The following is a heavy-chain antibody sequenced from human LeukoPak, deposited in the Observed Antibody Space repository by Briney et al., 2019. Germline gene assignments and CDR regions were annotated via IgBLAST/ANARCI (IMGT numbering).Heavy chain of an antibody. V-gene: IGHV3-33*01. Sequence: GGSLRLSCAASGFTFSSYGMHWVRQAPGKGLEWVAVIWYDGSNKYYADSVKGRFTISRDNSKNTLYLQMYSLRAEDTAVYYCARDYDYYYGMDVWGQGTTVTVSS. CDR3: ARDYDYYYGMDV. CDR2: IWYDGSNK. J-gene: IGHJ6*02. CDR1: GFTFSSYG.